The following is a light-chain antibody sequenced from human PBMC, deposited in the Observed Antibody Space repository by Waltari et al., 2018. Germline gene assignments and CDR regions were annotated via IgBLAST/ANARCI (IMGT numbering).Light chain of an antibody. CDR3: AAWDDSLNGRWV. CDR2: RSD. Sequence: QSVLTQPPSVSGTPGQRVTISCSGSASNIGNNLVNWYQQFPGKAPKLLIYRSDQRPSGAPDRSSGSKSGTSASLAISGLQSEDEADYYCAAWDDSLNGRWVFGGGTKVTVL. CDR1: ASNIGNNL. V-gene: IGLV1-44*01. J-gene: IGLJ3*02.